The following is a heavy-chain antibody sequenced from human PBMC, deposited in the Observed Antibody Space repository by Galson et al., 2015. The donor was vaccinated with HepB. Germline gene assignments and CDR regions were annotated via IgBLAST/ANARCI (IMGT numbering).Heavy chain of an antibody. V-gene: IGHV3-21*01. Sequence: SLRLSCAASGFTFSSYSMNWVRQAPGKGLEWVSSISSSSSYIYYADSVKGRFTISRDNAKNSLYLQMNSLRAEDTAVYYCARESGYSSSFDYWGQGTLVTVSS. CDR1: GFTFSSYS. CDR3: ARESGYSSSFDY. J-gene: IGHJ4*02. D-gene: IGHD6-6*01. CDR2: ISSSSSYI.